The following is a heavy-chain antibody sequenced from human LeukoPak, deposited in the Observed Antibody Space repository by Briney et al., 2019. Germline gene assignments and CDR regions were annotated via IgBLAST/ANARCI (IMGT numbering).Heavy chain of an antibody. CDR2: IKQDGSEK. CDR1: GFTFSSYW. D-gene: IGHD1-26*01. J-gene: IGHJ4*02. CDR3: AREGEQLALDY. Sequence: GGSLRLSCAASGFTFSSYWMSWVRQAPGKGLEWVASIKQDGSEKYYVDSVKGRFTISRDNAKNSLYLQMNSLRVEDTAVYYCAREGEQLALDYWGQGTLVTVSS. V-gene: IGHV3-7*01.